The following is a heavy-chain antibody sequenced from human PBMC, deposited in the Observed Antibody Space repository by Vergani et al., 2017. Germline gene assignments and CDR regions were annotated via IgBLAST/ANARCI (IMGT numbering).Heavy chain of an antibody. Sequence: EVQLLESGGGLIQPGGSRRLSCAVSGVTFSNSAMSWVRQAPGKGLEWVSAINGRGGNSYYADSVKGRFTVSRDNSKNTLYLQMNSLRAEDTALYYCAGAVVTAMAFDYWGQGTPVTVS. V-gene: IGHV3-23*01. CDR1: GVTFSNSA. CDR3: AGAVVTAMAFDY. J-gene: IGHJ4*02. D-gene: IGHD5-18*01. CDR2: INGRGGNS.